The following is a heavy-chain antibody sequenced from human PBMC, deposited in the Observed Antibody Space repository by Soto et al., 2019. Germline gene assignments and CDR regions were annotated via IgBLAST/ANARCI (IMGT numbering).Heavy chain of an antibody. CDR3: AKYRGGTYYYYYYGMDV. J-gene: IGHJ6*02. D-gene: IGHD1-26*01. CDR2: LSGSGTST. CDR1: GFTFNNYA. V-gene: IGHV3-23*01. Sequence: GGSLRLSCVASGFTFNNYAMSWVRQAPGKGLEWVSDLSGSGTSTYYADSVKGRFTISRDNSKNMLYLQMNGLRAEDTAVYYCAKYRGGTYYYYYYGMDVWGQGTTVTVSS.